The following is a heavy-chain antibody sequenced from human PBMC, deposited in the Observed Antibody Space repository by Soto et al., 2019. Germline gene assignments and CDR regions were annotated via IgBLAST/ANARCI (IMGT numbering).Heavy chain of an antibody. CDR1: GGSIRSGGYS. V-gene: IGHV4-30-2*03. D-gene: IGHD3-22*01. CDR2: IYHSGST. CDR3: ARRPAYYTDSSGYYYGVFDP. J-gene: IGHJ5*02. Sequence: SETLSLTCAVSGGSIRSGGYSWSWIRQPLGKGLEWIGYIYHSGSTYYNPSLKSRVTISVDTSKNQFSLRLSSVTAADTAVYYCARRPAYYTDSSGYYYGVFDPWGQGALVTVSS.